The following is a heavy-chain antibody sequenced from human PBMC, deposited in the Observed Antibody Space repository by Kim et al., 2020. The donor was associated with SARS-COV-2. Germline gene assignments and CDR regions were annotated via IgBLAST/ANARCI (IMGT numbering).Heavy chain of an antibody. D-gene: IGHD1-26*01. CDR3: ARIIVGLRGGYFDY. Sequence: SETLSLTCTVSGGSISSDSYYWGWIRLPPGKGLEWIGSLYSRGSTYYNPSLKSRVTISVDTSKNQFSLNLSSVTAADTAVYYCARIIVGLRGGYFDYWGQGTLLTVSS. CDR1: GGSISSDSYY. CDR2: LYSRGST. V-gene: IGHV4-39*07. J-gene: IGHJ4*02.